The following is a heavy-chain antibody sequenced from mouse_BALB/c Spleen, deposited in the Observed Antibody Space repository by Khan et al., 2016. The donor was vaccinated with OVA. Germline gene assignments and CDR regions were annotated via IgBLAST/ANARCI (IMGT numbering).Heavy chain of an antibody. J-gene: IGHJ3*01. CDR1: GFTFSTYG. Sequence: EVELVESGGDLVKPGGSLKLSCAASGFTFSTYGMSWVRQTPDKRLEWVATISSGGSYTYYPDNVKGRFTISRDTAKNTLYLQMSSLKSEDTAMYYCARLAYYYNSEGFAYWGQGTLVTVST. D-gene: IGHD1-1*01. CDR3: ARLAYYYNSEGFAY. V-gene: IGHV5-6*01. CDR2: ISSGGSYT.